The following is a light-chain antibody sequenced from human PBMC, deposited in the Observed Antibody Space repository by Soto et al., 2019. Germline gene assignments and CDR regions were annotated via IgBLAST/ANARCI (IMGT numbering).Light chain of an antibody. V-gene: IGKV4-1*01. Sequence: DIVMTQSPDSLALSLSEMATTNCKSSQSGLYSSSNNNFLAWYQQKPGQPPKLLISWASTRASGVPDRNSGSESGTDFTLTISSLQTEDVAVYYCEPHNSMYNFGQRNKLEI. J-gene: IGKJ2*01. CDR3: EPHNSMYN. CDR1: QSGLYSSSNNNF. CDR2: WAS.